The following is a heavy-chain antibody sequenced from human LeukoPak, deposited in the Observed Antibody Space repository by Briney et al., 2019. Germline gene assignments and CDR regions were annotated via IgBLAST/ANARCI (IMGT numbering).Heavy chain of an antibody. CDR2: INHSGST. V-gene: IGHV4-34*01. J-gene: IGHJ4*02. Sequence: PSETLSLTCAVYGGSFSGYYWSWIRQPPGKGLEWIGEINHSGSTNYNPSLKSRVTISVDTSKNQLSLKLNSVTAADTAVYYCARGSRIDYWGQGTLVTVSS. CDR1: GGSFSGYY. CDR3: ARGSRIDY.